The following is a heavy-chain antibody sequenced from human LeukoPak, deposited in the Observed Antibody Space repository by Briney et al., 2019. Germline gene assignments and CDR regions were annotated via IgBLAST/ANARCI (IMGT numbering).Heavy chain of an antibody. CDR1: GFTFRRYD. Sequence: PGGSLRLSCASSGFTFRRYDMNWVRQAPVKGLEWVAFISSSMISIHYADSVQGRFTISRDNARNILYLQINSLRAEDTAVYYCARVYDVLTGGFGHWGQGALVTVSS. V-gene: IGHV3-21*01. J-gene: IGHJ4*02. D-gene: IGHD3-9*01. CDR3: ARVYDVLTGGFGH. CDR2: ISSSMISI.